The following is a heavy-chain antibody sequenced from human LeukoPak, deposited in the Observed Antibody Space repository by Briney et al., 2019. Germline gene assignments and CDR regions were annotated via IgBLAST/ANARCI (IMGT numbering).Heavy chain of an antibody. Sequence: PSETLSLTCAVSGYSISSGYYWGWIRQPPGKGLEWIWSIYHSGSTYYNPSLKSRVTMSVDTSKNHFSLKLSSVTAADTDVYYCARVSIVGATHYFDYWGQGTLVTVSS. CDR3: ARVSIVGATHYFDY. D-gene: IGHD1-26*01. CDR1: GYSISSGYY. J-gene: IGHJ4*02. CDR2: IYHSGST. V-gene: IGHV4-38-2*01.